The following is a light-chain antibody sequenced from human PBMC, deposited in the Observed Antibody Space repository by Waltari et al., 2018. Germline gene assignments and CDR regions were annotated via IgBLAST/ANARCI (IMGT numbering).Light chain of an antibody. V-gene: IGKV3-11*01. CDR2: DAS. J-gene: IGKJ2*01. CDR1: QSVSSY. CDR3: QQRSNWPPYT. Sequence: EIVLTHSPATLSLFPGVRATLSCRASQSVSSYLAWYQQKPGQAPRLLIYDASNRATGIPARFSGSGSGTDFTLTISSLEPEDFAVYYCQQRSNWPPYTFGQGTKLEIK.